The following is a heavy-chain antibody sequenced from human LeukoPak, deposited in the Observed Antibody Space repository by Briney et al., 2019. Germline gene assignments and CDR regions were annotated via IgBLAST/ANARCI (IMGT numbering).Heavy chain of an antibody. CDR1: GGSISSYY. J-gene: IGHJ4*02. CDR2: IYYSGST. CDR3: ARDGYYGSGSYLN. V-gene: IGHV4-59*01. D-gene: IGHD3-10*01. Sequence: KPSETLSLTCTVSGGSISSYYWSWIRQPPGKGLEWIGYIYYSGSTNYNPSLKSRVTISVDTSKNQFSLKLSSVTAADTAVYYCARDGYYGSGSYLNWGQGTLATVSS.